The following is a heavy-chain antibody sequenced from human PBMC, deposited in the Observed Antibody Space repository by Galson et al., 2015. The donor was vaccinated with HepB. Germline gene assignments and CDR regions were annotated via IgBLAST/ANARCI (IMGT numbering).Heavy chain of an antibody. CDR1: GFTFRNYA. V-gene: IGHV3-23*01. D-gene: IGHD2/OR15-2a*01. CDR2: ISGSGGRT. Sequence: SLRLSCAASGFTFRNYAMSWVRQAPGKGLEWVSGISGSGGRTHTHYGDSMKGRFTISRDDSKNTLYLQMNSLRAEDTALYYCAKDFYPDYWGQRILVTVSS. J-gene: IGHJ4*02. CDR3: AKDFYPDY.